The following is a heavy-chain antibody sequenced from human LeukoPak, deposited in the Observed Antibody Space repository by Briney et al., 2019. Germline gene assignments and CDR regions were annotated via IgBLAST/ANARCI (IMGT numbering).Heavy chain of an antibody. CDR2: IYYSGST. Sequence: PSETLSLTCTVSGGSISSSSYYWGWIRQPPGKGLEWIGSIYYSGSTYYNPSLKSRVTISVDTSKNQFSLKLSSVTAADTAVYYCARAGYSYGYTPYGMDVWGQGTTVTVSS. V-gene: IGHV4-39*01. CDR3: ARAGYSYGYTPYGMDV. J-gene: IGHJ6*02. D-gene: IGHD5-18*01. CDR1: GGSISSSSYY.